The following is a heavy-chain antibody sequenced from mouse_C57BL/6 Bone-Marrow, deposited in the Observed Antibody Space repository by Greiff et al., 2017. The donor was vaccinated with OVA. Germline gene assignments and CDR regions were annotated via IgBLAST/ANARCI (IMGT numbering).Heavy chain of an antibody. J-gene: IGHJ3*01. V-gene: IGHV14-4*01. CDR2: IDPENGDT. CDR3: TTGSPWFAY. Sequence: EVQLQQSGAELVRPGASVKLSWTASGFNIKDDYMHWVKQRPEQGLEWIGWIDPENGDTEYASKFQGKATITADTSSNTAYLQLSSLTSEDTAVYYCTTGSPWFAYWGQGTLVTVSA. CDR1: GFNIKDDY.